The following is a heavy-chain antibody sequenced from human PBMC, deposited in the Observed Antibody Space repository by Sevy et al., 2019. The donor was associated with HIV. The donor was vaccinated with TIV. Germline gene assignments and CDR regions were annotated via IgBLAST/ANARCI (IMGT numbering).Heavy chain of an antibody. CDR1: GFTFSRYS. D-gene: IGHD2-21*02. J-gene: IGHJ6*02. Sequence: GGSLRLSCAASGFTFSRYSMNWVRQAPGKGLEWISYTSSNSAAIYYPNSVKGRFTISRDNANSALFLQMNSLRDDDTAVYYCARGPDCGGDCDVGLYYPLDVWGQGTTVTVSS. CDR3: ARGPDCGGDCDVGLYYPLDV. CDR2: TSSNSAAI. V-gene: IGHV3-48*02.